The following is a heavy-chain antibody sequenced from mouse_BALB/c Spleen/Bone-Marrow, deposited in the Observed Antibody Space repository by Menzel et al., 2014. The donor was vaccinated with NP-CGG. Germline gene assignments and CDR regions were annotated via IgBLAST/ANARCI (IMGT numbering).Heavy chain of an antibody. CDR1: GFTFTDYY. D-gene: IGHD2-12*01. CDR2: IRNKANGYTT. CDR3: ARNYDGAMDY. J-gene: IGHJ4*01. Sequence: EVQLHQSGGGLVQPGGSLRLSCATSGFTFTDYYMSWVRQPPGKALEWLGFIRNKANGYTTEYSASVKGRFTISRDNSQSILYLQMNTLRAEDSATYYCARNYDGAMDYWGQGTSVTVSS. V-gene: IGHV7-3*02.